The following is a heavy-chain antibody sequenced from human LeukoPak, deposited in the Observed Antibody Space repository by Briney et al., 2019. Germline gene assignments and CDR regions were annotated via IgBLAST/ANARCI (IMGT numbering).Heavy chain of an antibody. J-gene: IGHJ3*02. V-gene: IGHV3-30*02. CDR2: IRYDGSNK. D-gene: IGHD4-17*01. Sequence: GGSLRLSCAASGFTFSSYGMHWVRQAPGKGLEWVAFIRYDGSNKYYADSVKGRFTISRDNSKNTLYLQMNSLRAEDTAVYYCATTATTVTWSPDDAFDIWGQGTMVTVSS. CDR1: GFTFSSYG. CDR3: ATTATTVTWSPDDAFDI.